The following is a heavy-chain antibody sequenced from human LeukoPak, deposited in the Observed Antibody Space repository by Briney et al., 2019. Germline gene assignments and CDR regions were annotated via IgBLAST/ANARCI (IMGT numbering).Heavy chain of an antibody. CDR2: IWYDGSNK. CDR3: ATARNFRFEY. Sequence: GGSLRLSCAASGFTFSSYGMHWVRQAPGKGLEWVAVIWYDGSNKYYADSVKGRFTVSRDYAKNTLFLQMNNLRTEDTALYFCATARNFRFEYWGQGSLVIVSA. D-gene: IGHD1-7*01. V-gene: IGHV3-33*03. J-gene: IGHJ4*02. CDR1: GFTFSSYG.